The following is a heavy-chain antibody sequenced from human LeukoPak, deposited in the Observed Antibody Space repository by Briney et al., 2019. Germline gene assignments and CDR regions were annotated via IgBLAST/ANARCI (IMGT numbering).Heavy chain of an antibody. J-gene: IGHJ6*02. V-gene: IGHV1-18*01. CDR1: GYTFTIYG. Sequence: GASVKVSFKASGYTFTIYGIGWVRQAPGQGLEWMGWISAYNGNTNYAQKLQGRVTMTTDTSTSTAYMELRSLRSDDTAVYYCARDHTYDFWSGYYTAYYYYYGMDVWGQGTTVTVSS. CDR3: ARDHTYDFWSGYYTAYYYYYGMDV. CDR2: ISAYNGNT. D-gene: IGHD3-3*01.